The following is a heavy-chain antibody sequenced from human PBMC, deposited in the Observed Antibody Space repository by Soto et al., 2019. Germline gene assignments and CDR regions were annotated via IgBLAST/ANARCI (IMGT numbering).Heavy chain of an antibody. CDR1: GGSFSGYY. CDR3: ARGGYYDFWSGYYTYHFDY. D-gene: IGHD3-3*01. J-gene: IGHJ4*02. Sequence: SETLSLTCAVYGGSFSGYYWIWIRQPPGKGLEWIGEINHSGSTNYNPSLKSRVTISVDTSKNQFSLKLSSVTAADTAVYYCARGGYYDFWSGYYTYHFDYWGQGTLVTVSS. CDR2: INHSGST. V-gene: IGHV4-34*01.